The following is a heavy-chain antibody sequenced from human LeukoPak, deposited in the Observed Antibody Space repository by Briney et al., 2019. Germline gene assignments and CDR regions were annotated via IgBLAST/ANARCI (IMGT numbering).Heavy chain of an antibody. V-gene: IGHV3-30*04. CDR3: ARDAHYYDSSGYFRAPFDY. Sequence: GGSLRLSCAASGFTFSSYAMHWVRQAPGKGLEWVAVISYDGSNKYYADSVKGRFTISRDNGKDSLFMQMNSLRAEDTAVYYCARDAHYYDSSGYFRAPFDYWGQGTLVTVSS. CDR2: ISYDGSNK. CDR1: GFTFSSYA. D-gene: IGHD3-22*01. J-gene: IGHJ4*02.